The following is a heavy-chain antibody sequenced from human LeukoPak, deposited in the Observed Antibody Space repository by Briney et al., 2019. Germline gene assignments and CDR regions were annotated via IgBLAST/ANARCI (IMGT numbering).Heavy chain of an antibody. CDR2: IYHSGST. CDR3: ARSIAVAGFDY. D-gene: IGHD6-19*01. V-gene: IGHV4-38-2*01. J-gene: IGHJ4*02. CDR1: GYSISSGYY. Sequence: SETLSLTCAVSGYSISSGYYWGWIRQPPGKGLEWIGTIYHSGSTYYNPSLKRRVTISVDTSKDQFSLKLTSVTAADTAVYYCARSIAVAGFDYWGQGTLVTVSS.